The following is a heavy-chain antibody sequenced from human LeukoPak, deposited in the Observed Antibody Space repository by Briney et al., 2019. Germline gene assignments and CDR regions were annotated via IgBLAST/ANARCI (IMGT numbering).Heavy chain of an antibody. CDR3: AREGSVAAPGITLYYYYGLDV. Sequence: ASVKVSCKASGYTFTGYYMHWVRQAPGQGLEWMGWTSADNGNTNYAQKLQARVTMTTDTSTSTAYMELRSLRSDDTAVYYCAREGSVAAPGITLYYYYGLDVWGQGTTVTVSS. D-gene: IGHD6-13*01. CDR2: TSADNGNT. CDR1: GYTFTGYY. J-gene: IGHJ6*02. V-gene: IGHV1-18*04.